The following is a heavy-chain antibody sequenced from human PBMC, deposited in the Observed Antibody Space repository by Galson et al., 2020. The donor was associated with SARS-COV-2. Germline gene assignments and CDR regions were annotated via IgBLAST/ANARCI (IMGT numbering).Heavy chain of an antibody. CDR2: TSYSGSS. V-gene: IGHV4-31*03. CDR3: ARDWSAAGAFDV. J-gene: IGHJ3*01. D-gene: IGHD6-25*01. Sequence: SETLSLTCTVSGGSISSGGYYWSWIRHHPGKGLEWIGYTSYSGSSYSTPSFRSRVSISVDTSKDQLSLHLSSVNAADTAVYYCARDWSAAGAFDVWGLGTMVPCSS. CDR1: GGSISSGGYY.